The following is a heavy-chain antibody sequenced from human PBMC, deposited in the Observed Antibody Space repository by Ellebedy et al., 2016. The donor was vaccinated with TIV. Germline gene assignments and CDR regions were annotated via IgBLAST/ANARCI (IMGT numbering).Heavy chain of an antibody. V-gene: IGHV4-38-2*01. CDR2: IYHSGST. CDR3: ATFRNLDGFDI. Sequence: SETLSLTCAVSGYSISTGSYWGWIRQPPGKWLAWIGSIYHSGSTYYNPSLKRRVSISMDTSRNQFSLRLSSVTAADTAIFYCATFRNLDGFDIWGQGTMVTVSS. CDR1: GYSISTGSY. J-gene: IGHJ3*02. D-gene: IGHD2/OR15-2a*01.